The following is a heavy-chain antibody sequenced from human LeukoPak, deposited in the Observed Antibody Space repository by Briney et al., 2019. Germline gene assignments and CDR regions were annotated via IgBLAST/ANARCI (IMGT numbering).Heavy chain of an antibody. J-gene: IGHJ6*02. Sequence: ASVTVSCKASVYTFTGYYMHWVRQAPGQGLEWMGWINPNSGGTNYAQKFQGRVTMTRDTSISTAYMELNRLRSDDTAVYYCARDVQQLANYYYYGLDVWGQGTTVTVSS. CDR1: VYTFTGYY. CDR3: ARDVQQLANYYYYGLDV. CDR2: INPNSGGT. V-gene: IGHV1-2*02. D-gene: IGHD6-13*01.